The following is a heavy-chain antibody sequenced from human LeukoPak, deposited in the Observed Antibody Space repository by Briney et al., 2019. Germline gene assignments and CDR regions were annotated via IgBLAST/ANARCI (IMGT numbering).Heavy chain of an antibody. CDR3: AKHTYHGNAFDI. CDR2: ITAGGGER. D-gene: IGHD1-14*01. J-gene: IGHJ3*02. V-gene: IGHV3-23*01. Sequence: GGSLRLSCAASGFTFTTYGMSWVRQAPGKGLEWVSGITAGGGERYYADSVRGRFTISRDNSKNTLYLHMGSLSAEDTALYYCAKHTYHGNAFDIWGQGTMATVSS. CDR1: GFTFTTYG.